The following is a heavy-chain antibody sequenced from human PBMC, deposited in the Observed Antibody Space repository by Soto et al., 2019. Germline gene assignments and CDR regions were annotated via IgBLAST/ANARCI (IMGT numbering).Heavy chain of an antibody. CDR3: AREHGGYCSGGRCYRDAFDI. CDR2: ISSSSSTI. CDR1: GFTFSSYS. J-gene: IGHJ3*02. V-gene: IGHV3-48*01. Sequence: GGSLRLSCAASGFTFSSYSMNWVRQAPGKGLEWVSYISSSSSTIYYADSVKGRFTISRDNAKNSLYLQMNSLRAEDTAVYYCAREHGGYCSGGRCYRDAFDIWGQGTMVTVSS. D-gene: IGHD2-15*01.